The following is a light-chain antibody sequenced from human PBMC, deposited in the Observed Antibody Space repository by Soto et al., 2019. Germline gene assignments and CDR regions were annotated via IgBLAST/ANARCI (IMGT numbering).Light chain of an antibody. V-gene: IGKV3-20*01. CDR2: GAS. CDR1: QSVSSSY. Sequence: EIVLTQSPGTLSLSPGERATLSCRASQSVSSSYLAWYQQKPGQAPRLRIYGASSRATGIPDRFSGSGSGTDFTLTISRLEPEDFAVYFCQQYGSSPLTFGRGTKVEIK. J-gene: IGKJ4*01. CDR3: QQYGSSPLT.